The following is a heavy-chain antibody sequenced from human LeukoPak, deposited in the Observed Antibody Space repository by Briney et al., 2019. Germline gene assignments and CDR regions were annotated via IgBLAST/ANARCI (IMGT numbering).Heavy chain of an antibody. CDR3: ARLTVDTAMVTYWFDP. CDR1: GGSISSGVYY. V-gene: IGHV4-30-2*01. D-gene: IGHD5-18*01. CDR2: IYHSGST. Sequence: SETLSLTCTVSGGSISSGVYYWRWIRQPPGKGLEGFGYIYHSGSTYYNPTLNSRVTISVDTSKNQFSLKLNPVTAADTAVCYCARLTVDTAMVTYWFDPWGQGTLVTVSS. J-gene: IGHJ5*02.